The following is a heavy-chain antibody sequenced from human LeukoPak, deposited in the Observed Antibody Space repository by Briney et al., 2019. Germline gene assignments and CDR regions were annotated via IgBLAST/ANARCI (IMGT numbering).Heavy chain of an antibody. CDR1: GFSLSTYS. J-gene: IGHJ6*03. Sequence: GSLRLSCAASGFSLSTYSLSWVRPAPGGGLEWVAAISGSGDKTYHADSVKGRFTISKDNSENRLSLQMDSLRAEDTAVYFCAKDTTAWWYHRAYMNVWGKGTTVTVSS. V-gene: IGHV3-23*01. CDR3: AKDTTAWWYHRAYMNV. CDR2: ISGSGDKT. D-gene: IGHD2-15*01.